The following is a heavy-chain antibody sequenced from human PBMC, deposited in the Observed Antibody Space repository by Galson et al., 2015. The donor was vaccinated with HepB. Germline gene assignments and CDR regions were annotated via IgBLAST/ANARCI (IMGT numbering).Heavy chain of an antibody. D-gene: IGHD6-6*01. CDR1: GFTFSSYR. V-gene: IGHV3-74*01. Sequence: SLRLSCAASGFTFSSYRMHWVRQAPGKGLVWVSRINSDGSSTSYADSVKGRFTISRDNAKNTLYLQMNSLRAEDTAVYYCARGTSSSSGYYYYYYMDVWGKGTTVTVSS. CDR2: INSDGSST. CDR3: ARGTSSSSGYYYYYYMDV. J-gene: IGHJ6*03.